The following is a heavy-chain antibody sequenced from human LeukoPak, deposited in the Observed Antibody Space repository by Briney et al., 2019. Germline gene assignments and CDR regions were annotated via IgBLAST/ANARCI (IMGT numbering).Heavy chain of an antibody. CDR3: TRTPPKGDIDT. J-gene: IGHJ4*02. CDR2: MSPKTGNR. D-gene: IGHD2-21*02. Sequence: ASVKVSCKVSGYIFTAFDINWVRQAPGLGLEWMGWMSPKTGNRGYAQKFQGRFTMARDTSRSTVYMELSGLTSEDTAVYYCTRTPPKGDIDTWGLGTQVIVSS. CDR1: GYIFTAFD. V-gene: IGHV1-8*01.